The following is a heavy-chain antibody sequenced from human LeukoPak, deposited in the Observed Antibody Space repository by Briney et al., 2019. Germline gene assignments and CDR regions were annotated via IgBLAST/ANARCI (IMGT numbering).Heavy chain of an antibody. D-gene: IGHD6-19*01. CDR3: ARGHSSGWGPKIGSTAVDY. CDR2: IYSGGST. CDR1: GFTVSSNY. J-gene: IGHJ4*02. V-gene: IGHV3-53*01. Sequence: GGSLRLSCAASGFTVSSNYMSWVRQAPGKGLEWVSVIYSGGSTYYADSVKGRFTISRDYSKNTLYLQMNSLRAEDTAVYYCARGHSSGWGPKIGSTAVDYWGQETLVTVSS.